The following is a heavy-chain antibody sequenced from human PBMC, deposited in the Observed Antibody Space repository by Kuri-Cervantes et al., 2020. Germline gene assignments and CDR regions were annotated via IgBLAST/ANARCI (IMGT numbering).Heavy chain of an antibody. V-gene: IGHV4-59*12. Sequence: SETLSLTCTVSGGSIRSYYWSWIRQPPGKGLEWIGYIYYSGSTNYNPSLKSRVTISADSSKNQFSLKLSSVTAADTAVYYCARRGGSGYYRTRPFDYWGQGTLVTVSS. CDR1: GGSIRSYY. D-gene: IGHD3-22*01. CDR3: ARRGGSGYYRTRPFDY. CDR2: IYYSGST. J-gene: IGHJ4*02.